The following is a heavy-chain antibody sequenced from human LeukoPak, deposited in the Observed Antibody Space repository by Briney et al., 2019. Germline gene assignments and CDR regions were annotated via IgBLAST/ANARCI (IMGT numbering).Heavy chain of an antibody. J-gene: IGHJ3*02. D-gene: IGHD3-22*01. CDR3: ARGITYYYDSSGLEFYAFDI. V-gene: IGHV7-4-1*02. Sequence: GASVKVSCKASGYTFTSYAMNWVRQAPRQGLEWMGWINTNTGNPTYARGFTGRFVFSLDTSVSTAYLQISSLKAEDTAVCYCARGITYYYDSSGLEFYAFDIWGQGTMVTVSS. CDR2: INTNTGNP. CDR1: GYTFTSYA.